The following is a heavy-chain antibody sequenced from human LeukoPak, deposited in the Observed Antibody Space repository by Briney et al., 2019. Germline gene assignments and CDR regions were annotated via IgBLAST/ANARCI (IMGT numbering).Heavy chain of an antibody. J-gene: IGHJ4*02. CDR3: TTNTVE. D-gene: IGHD4-17*01. V-gene: IGHV3-15*01. CDR1: GFTFTNAH. CDR2: IKSKTDGGTT. Sequence: PGGSLGLSCAASGFTFTNAHMSWVRQAPGKGLEWLGRIKSKTDGGTTDYAAPVEGRFTISRDDSENSLYLQMNSLKTEDTAMYYCTTNTVEWGQGTLVTVSS.